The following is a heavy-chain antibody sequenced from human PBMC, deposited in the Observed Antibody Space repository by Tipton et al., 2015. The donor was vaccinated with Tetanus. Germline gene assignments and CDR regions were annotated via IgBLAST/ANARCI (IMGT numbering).Heavy chain of an antibody. J-gene: IGHJ4*02. CDR2: IIPIFGTA. CDR1: GGTFSSYA. V-gene: IGHV1-69*01. D-gene: IGHD5-24*01. Sequence: QSGAEVKKPGSSVKVSCKASGGTFSSYAISWVRQAPGQGLEWMGGIIPIFGTANYAQKFQGRVTITADESTSTAYMELSSLRSEDTAVYYWALERERWLQLGYWGQGTLVPVSS. CDR3: ALERERWLQLGY.